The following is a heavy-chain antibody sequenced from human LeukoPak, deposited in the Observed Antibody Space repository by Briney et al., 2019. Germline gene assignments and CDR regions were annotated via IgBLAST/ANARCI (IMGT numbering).Heavy chain of an antibody. CDR1: GFTFSNYW. CDR3: ARRFVGGDGDYPFDS. V-gene: IGHV3-7*03. CDR2: INRDGSER. Sequence: HPGGSLGLSCAASGFTFSNYWMTWVRQAPGKGLEWVANINRDGSERYYVDSVKGRFTISRDDAKSSLYLQMNSLRAEDTAVYYCARRFVGGDGDYPFDSWGQGTLVTVSS. D-gene: IGHD4-17*01. J-gene: IGHJ4*02.